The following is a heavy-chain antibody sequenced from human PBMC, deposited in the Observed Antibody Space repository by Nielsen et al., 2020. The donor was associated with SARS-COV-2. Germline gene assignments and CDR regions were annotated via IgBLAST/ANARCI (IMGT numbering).Heavy chain of an antibody. V-gene: IGHV3-43D*03. D-gene: IGHD6-13*01. CDR3: AKGYSSSWSTFDY. J-gene: IGHJ4*02. Sequence: GSSLKISCAASGFTFHDYAMHWVRQAPGKGLEWVSLINWGAGSTYYADSVKGRFTISRDNRQNSLYLQMNSLRAEDTALYYCAKGYSSSWSTFDYWGQGTLVTVSS. CDR2: INWGAGST. CDR1: GFTFHDYA.